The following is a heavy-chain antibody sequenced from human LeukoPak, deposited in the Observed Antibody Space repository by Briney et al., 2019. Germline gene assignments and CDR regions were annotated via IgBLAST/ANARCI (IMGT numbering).Heavy chain of an antibody. D-gene: IGHD3-10*01. J-gene: IGHJ6*03. CDR2: IKQDGSEK. CDR1: GFTFSNYE. V-gene: IGHV3-7*01. CDR3: ARVDGSGSYIYYYYMDV. Sequence: PGGSLRLSCAASGFTFSNYEMNWVRQAPGKGLEWVANIKQDGSEKYYVDSVKGRFTISRDNAKNSLYLQMNSLRAEDTAVYYCARVDGSGSYIYYYYMDVWGKGTTVTVSS.